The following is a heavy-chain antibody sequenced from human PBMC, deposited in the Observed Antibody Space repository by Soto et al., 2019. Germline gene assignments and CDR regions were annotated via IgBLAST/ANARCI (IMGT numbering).Heavy chain of an antibody. CDR3: ARDTSYYDFWSGYYTDYYYGMDV. J-gene: IGHJ6*02. D-gene: IGHD3-3*01. Sequence: GGSLRLSCAASGFSFSTFAMTWVRQAPGKGLEWVSTIISTGISTYYADSVKGRFTISRDNAKNSLYLQMNSLRAEDTAVYYCARDTSYYDFWSGYYTDYYYGMDVWGQGTTVTVSS. V-gene: IGHV3-21*01. CDR2: IISTGIST. CDR1: GFSFSTFA.